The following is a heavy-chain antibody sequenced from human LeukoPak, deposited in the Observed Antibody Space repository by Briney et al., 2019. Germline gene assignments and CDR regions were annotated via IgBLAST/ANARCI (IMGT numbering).Heavy chain of an antibody. D-gene: IGHD2-2*01. CDR3: ARADYYCSSTSCGFDY. J-gene: IGHJ4*02. CDR2: INSDGSST. V-gene: IGHV3-74*01. Sequence: ETLSLTCTVSGGSISSYYWMHWVRQAPGKGLVWVSRINSDGSSTSYADSVKGRFTISRDNAKNTLYLQMNSLRAEDTAVYYCARADYYCSSTSCGFDYWGQGTLVTVSS. CDR1: GGSISSYYW.